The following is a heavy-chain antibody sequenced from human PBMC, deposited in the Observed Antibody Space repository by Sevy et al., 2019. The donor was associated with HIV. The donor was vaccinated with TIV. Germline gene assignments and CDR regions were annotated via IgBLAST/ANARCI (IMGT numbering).Heavy chain of an antibody. CDR3: ARDSDFGQDKYYYYGMDV. J-gene: IGHJ6*02. CDR2: ISAYNGNT. CDR1: GYTFTSYG. V-gene: IGHV1-18*01. Sequence: ASVNVSCKASGYTFTSYGISWVRQAPGQGLEWMGWISAYNGNTNYAQKLQGRVTMTTDTSTSTAYMELRSLRSDDTAVYYCARDSDFGQDKYYYYGMDVWGQGTTVTVSS. D-gene: IGHD3-3*01.